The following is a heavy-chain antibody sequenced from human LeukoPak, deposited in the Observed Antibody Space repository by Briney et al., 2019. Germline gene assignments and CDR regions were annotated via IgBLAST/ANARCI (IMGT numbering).Heavy chain of an antibody. CDR2: IIPIFGTA. CDR1: GGTFSSYA. D-gene: IGHD3-16*01. J-gene: IGHJ3*02. Sequence: SVKVSCKASGGTFSSYAISWVRQAPGQGLEWMGGIIPIFGTANYAQKFQGRVTITADESTSTAYMELSSLRSEDTAVYYCARVLTWGRLLIAFDIWGQGTMVTVSS. CDR3: ARVLTWGRLLIAFDI. V-gene: IGHV1-69*13.